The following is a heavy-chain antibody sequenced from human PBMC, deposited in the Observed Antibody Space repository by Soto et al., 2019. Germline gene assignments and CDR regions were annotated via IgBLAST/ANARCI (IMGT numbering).Heavy chain of an antibody. CDR3: AKDDSSSLPNYFDY. CDR2: ISGSGSSR. J-gene: IGHJ4*02. CDR1: GFTFNTYA. D-gene: IGHD6-6*01. Sequence: GGSLRLSCAASGFTFNTYAMTWVRQAPGKGLEWLSTISGSGSSRYYLDSVRGRFTISRDNSKNTLYLQMNSLRAEDTAVYYCAKDDSSSLPNYFDYWGQGTLVTVSS. V-gene: IGHV3-23*01.